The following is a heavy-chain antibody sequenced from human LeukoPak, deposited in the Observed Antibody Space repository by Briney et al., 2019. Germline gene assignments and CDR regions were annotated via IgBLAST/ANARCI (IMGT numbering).Heavy chain of an antibody. CDR3: ARVPMITMVRGVIFDY. J-gene: IGHJ4*02. D-gene: IGHD3-10*01. CDR1: GGSISSYY. V-gene: IGHV4-59*01. CDR2: IYYSGST. Sequence: PSGTLSLTCTVSGGSISSYYRSWIRQPPGKGLEWIGYIYYSGSTNYNPSLKSRVTISVDTSKNQFSLKLSSVTAADTAVYYCARVPMITMVRGVIFDYWGQGTLVTVSS.